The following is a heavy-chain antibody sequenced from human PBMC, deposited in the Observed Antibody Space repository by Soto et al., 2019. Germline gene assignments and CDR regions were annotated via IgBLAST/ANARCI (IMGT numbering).Heavy chain of an antibody. J-gene: IGHJ6*02. V-gene: IGHV3-30*18. CDR3: AKAGWGGDYYYGLDV. Sequence: QVQVVESGGGVVRPGRSLRLSCAASGFNFNNYAMHWVRQAPGKGLEWVAVVSFDGSSTYYADSVKGRFTISRDSSNNTLSLQMNSLTNEDTAAYYCAKAGWGGDYYYGLDVWGQGTTVTVSS. D-gene: IGHD2-21*01. CDR1: GFNFNNYA. CDR2: VSFDGSST.